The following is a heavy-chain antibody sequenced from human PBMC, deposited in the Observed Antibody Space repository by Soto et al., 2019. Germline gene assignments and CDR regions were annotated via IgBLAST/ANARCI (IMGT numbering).Heavy chain of an antibody. CDR2: INHSGST. Sequence: SETLSLTCTVSGGSISSYHWSWIRQTPGKGLEWIGEINHSGSTNYNPSLKSRVTISVDTSKNQFSLKLSSVTAADTAVYYCAGLTCSSTSCYAEANFDYWGQGTLVTVSS. V-gene: IGHV4-34*01. CDR1: GGSISSYH. CDR3: AGLTCSSTSCYAEANFDY. J-gene: IGHJ4*02. D-gene: IGHD2-2*01.